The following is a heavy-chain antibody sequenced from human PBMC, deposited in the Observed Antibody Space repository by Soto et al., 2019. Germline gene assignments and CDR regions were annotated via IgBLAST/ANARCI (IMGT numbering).Heavy chain of an antibody. CDR3: AREQKGFSYGT. Sequence: EVQLVESGGGLVQPGGSLRLSCAASGFTFNNYWMHWVRQAPGKGLVWVSRVNGDGSITDYADSVKGRFTISRDNALNTVYLLMNSMRAGDTAVYYCAREQKGFSYGTWGQGTLVAVSS. D-gene: IGHD5-18*01. CDR2: VNGDGSIT. J-gene: IGHJ5*02. CDR1: GFTFNNYW. V-gene: IGHV3-74*01.